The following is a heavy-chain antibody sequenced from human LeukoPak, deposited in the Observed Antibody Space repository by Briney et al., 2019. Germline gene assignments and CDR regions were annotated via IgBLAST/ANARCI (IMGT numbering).Heavy chain of an antibody. Sequence: GGSLRLSCAASGFTFSSYGMHWVRQAPGKGLEWVAVISYDGSTTYYADSVRGRFTISRDNSKSTVYLQMNSLRDEDTAIYYCVSPLRFLEWLDVGRHFDSWGQGALVTVSS. CDR1: GFTFSSYG. CDR2: ISYDGSTT. J-gene: IGHJ4*02. D-gene: IGHD3-3*01. CDR3: VSPLRFLEWLDVGRHFDS. V-gene: IGHV3-30*19.